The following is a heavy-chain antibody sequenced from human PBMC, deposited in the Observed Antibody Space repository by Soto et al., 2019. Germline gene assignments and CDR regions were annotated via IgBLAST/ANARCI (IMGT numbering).Heavy chain of an antibody. CDR1: GSTFSNYA. J-gene: IGHJ6*04. CDR3: ALRYCSRTTCPPLNSYFYLDV. V-gene: IGHV3-23*01. Sequence: GGFLRLSCAASGSTFSNYAMTWVRQAPGKGLEWVSGISGSGGTTFYAGSVKGRFVISRDNSKNTLYLQMNSLRAADTAVYYCALRYCSRTTCPPLNSYFYLDVWGRGTTVTVSS. D-gene: IGHD2-2*01. CDR2: ISGSGGTT.